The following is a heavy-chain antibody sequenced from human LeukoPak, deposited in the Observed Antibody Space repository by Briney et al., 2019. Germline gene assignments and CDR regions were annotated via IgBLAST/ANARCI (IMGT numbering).Heavy chain of an antibody. CDR3: ASRYCSGGSCYSQPDAFDI. D-gene: IGHD2-15*01. Sequence: SVKVSCKASGGTFSSYAISWVRQAPGQGLEWMGRIIPILGIANYAQKFQGRVTITADKSTSTAYMELSSLRSEDTAVYYCASRYCSGGSCYSQPDAFDIWGQGTMVTVSS. CDR1: GGTFSSYA. CDR2: IIPILGIA. V-gene: IGHV1-69*04. J-gene: IGHJ3*02.